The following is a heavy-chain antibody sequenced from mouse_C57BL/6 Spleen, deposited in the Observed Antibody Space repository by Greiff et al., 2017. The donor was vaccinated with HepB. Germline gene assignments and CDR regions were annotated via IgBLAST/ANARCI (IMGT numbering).Heavy chain of an antibody. Sequence: QVQLQQPGAELVMPGASVKLSCKASGYTFTSYWMHWVKQRPGQGLEWIGEIDPSDSYTNYNQKFKGKSTLTVDKSSSTAYMQRSSLTSEDSAVYYCARVYYGSREYYFDYWGQGTTLTVSS. V-gene: IGHV1-69*01. CDR2: IDPSDSYT. CDR1: GYTFTSYW. CDR3: ARVYYGSREYYFDY. D-gene: IGHD1-1*01. J-gene: IGHJ2*01.